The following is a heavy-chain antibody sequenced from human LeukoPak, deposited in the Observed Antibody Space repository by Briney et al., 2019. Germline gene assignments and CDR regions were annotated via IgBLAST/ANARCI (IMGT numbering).Heavy chain of an antibody. V-gene: IGHV3-74*01. CDR3: ARGLSSAYHNWFDP. J-gene: IGHJ5*02. CDR2: INIDGRST. D-gene: IGHD6-19*01. Sequence: QSGGSLRLSCVASGFTFSSSWMHWVRQDPGKGLLWVSLINIDGRSTTYADSVKGRFTISRDNAKNTLYLQMNSLRVEDTGVYYCARGLSSAYHNWFDPWGQGTLVTVSS. CDR1: GFTFSSSW.